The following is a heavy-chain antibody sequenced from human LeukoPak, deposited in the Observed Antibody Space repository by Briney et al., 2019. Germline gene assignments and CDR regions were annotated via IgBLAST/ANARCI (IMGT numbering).Heavy chain of an antibody. D-gene: IGHD4/OR15-4a*01. CDR2: IYYSGST. J-gene: IGHJ4*02. V-gene: IGHV4-39*01. CDR3: ARLYPYGALDY. CDR1: GGSISSYY. Sequence: SETLSLTCSVSGGSISSYYWGWIRQPPGKGLEWIGSIYYSGSTYYNPSLKSRVTISVDTSKNQFSLKLSSVTAADTAVYYCARLYPYGALDYWGQGTLVTVSS.